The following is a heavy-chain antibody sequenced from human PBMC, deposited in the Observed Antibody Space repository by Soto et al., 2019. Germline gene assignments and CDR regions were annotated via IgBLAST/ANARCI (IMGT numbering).Heavy chain of an antibody. CDR1: GFTFSSYS. D-gene: IGHD3-9*01. V-gene: IGHV3-21*01. Sequence: PGGSLRLSCAASGFTFSSYSMNWVRQAPGKGLEWVSSISSSSSYIYYADSVKGRFTISRDNAKNSLYLQMNSLRAEDTAVYYCASDYDILTGYYHFDYWGQGTLVTVSS. CDR2: ISSSSSYI. CDR3: ASDYDILTGYYHFDY. J-gene: IGHJ4*02.